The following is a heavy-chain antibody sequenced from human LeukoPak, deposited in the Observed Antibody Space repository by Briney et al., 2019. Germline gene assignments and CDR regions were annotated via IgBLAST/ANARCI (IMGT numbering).Heavy chain of an antibody. D-gene: IGHD5/OR15-5a*01. V-gene: IGHV4-59*01. CDR3: ARVQYSESTMSFDS. CDR1: GSSIRRFY. CDR2: VHDTGST. Sequence: SETLSFTCTVSGSSIRRFYWSWIQQPPGKGLYWFGYVHDTGSTNYSPSLKSRVTISLDTSKNPLSLHLSSLTAADTAVYYCARVQYSESTMSFDSWGQGTLVTVSS. J-gene: IGHJ4*02.